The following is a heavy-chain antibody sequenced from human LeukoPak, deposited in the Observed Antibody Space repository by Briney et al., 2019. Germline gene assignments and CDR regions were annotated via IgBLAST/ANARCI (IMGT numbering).Heavy chain of an antibody. CDR2: IKSKTDGGTT. CDR3: TTLRFLEWLLWAFDY. J-gene: IGHJ4*02. Sequence: TGGSLRLSCAASGFTFSNAWMSWVRQAPGKGLEWVGRIKSKTDGGTTDYAAPVKGRFTISRDDSKNTLYLQMNSLKTEDTAVYYCTTLRFLEWLLWAFDYWGQGTLVTVSS. CDR1: GFTFSNAW. D-gene: IGHD3-3*01. V-gene: IGHV3-15*01.